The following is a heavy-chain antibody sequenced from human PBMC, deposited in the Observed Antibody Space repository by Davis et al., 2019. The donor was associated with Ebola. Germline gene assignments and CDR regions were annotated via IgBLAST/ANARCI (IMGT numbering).Heavy chain of an antibody. D-gene: IGHD3-3*01. CDR2: INHSGST. CDR1: GGSFSGYY. V-gene: IGHV4-34*01. Sequence: GSLRLSCAVYGGSFSGYYWSWIRQPPGKGLEWIGEINHSGSTNYNPSLKSRVTISVDTSKNQFSLKLSSVTAADTAVYYCARGPRALRFLEWTTRNWFDPWGQGTLVTVSS. J-gene: IGHJ5*02. CDR3: ARGPRALRFLEWTTRNWFDP.